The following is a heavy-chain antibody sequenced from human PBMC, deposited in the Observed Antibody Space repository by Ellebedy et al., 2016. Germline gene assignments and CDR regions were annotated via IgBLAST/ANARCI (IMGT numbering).Heavy chain of an antibody. V-gene: IGHV3-23*01. D-gene: IGHD2-15*01. CDR1: GFTFSSYA. Sequence: GESLKISCAASGFTFSSYAMSWVRRAPGKGLQWVSAISGAGGSTFSADSVKGRFTISRDNSKNTLYLQMNSLRAEDTAVYYCAKGTLEYCNGGTCYPFDYWGQGTLVTVSS. CDR3: AKGTLEYCNGGTCYPFDY. CDR2: ISGAGGST. J-gene: IGHJ4*02.